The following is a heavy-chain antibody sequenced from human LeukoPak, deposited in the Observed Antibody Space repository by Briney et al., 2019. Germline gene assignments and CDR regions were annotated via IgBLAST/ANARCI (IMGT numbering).Heavy chain of an antibody. V-gene: IGHV1-2*02. Sequence: ASVKVSCKASGFTFTGYYIHWVRQAPGQGLEWMGYINPHSGGTNSPQKFQGRVTMTTDTSISAAYMELSSLISDDPAMYYRVRESNELRSKIFDYWRQGTLVTVSS. CDR1: GFTFTGYY. CDR2: INPHSGGT. CDR3: VRESNELRSKIFDY. J-gene: IGHJ4*02. D-gene: IGHD4-11*01.